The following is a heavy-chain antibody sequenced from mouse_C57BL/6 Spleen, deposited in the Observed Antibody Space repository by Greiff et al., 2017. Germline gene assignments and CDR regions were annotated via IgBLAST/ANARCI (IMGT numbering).Heavy chain of an antibody. D-gene: IGHD4-1*01. CDR3: ARSGNWDWFAY. J-gene: IGHJ3*01. V-gene: IGHV1-69*01. CDR2: IDPSDSYT. CDR1: GYTFTSYW. Sequence: QVQLKQPGAELVMPGASVKLSCKASGYTFTSYWMHWVKQRPGQGLEWIGEIDPSDSYTNYNQKFKGKSTLTVDKSSSTAYMQLSSLTSEDSAVYYCARSGNWDWFAYWGQGTLVTVSA.